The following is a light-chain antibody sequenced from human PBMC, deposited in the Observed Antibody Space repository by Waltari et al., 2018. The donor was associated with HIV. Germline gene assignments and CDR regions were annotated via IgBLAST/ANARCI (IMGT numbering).Light chain of an antibody. Sequence: QSVLTQPPSASGAPGQKFTISCSGSRSNIGSHYVYWYHKLPGAAPKLLIYRNNQRPAGVPDRFSGSKAGTSASLAVSGLRSEDEGHYYCATWDDSLSGRVFGGGTKLTVL. J-gene: IGLJ3*02. CDR3: ATWDDSLSGRV. CDR1: RSNIGSHY. V-gene: IGLV1-47*01. CDR2: RNN.